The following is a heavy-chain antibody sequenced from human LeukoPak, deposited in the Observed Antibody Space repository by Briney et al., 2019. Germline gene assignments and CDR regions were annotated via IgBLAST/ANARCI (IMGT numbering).Heavy chain of an antibody. CDR2: ICSGGST. D-gene: IGHD2-2*02. V-gene: IGHV3-66*02. CDR1: GFTVSSNY. J-gene: IGHJ6*03. CDR3: ARDVVGIVVVPAAIQKTYYYYYMDV. Sequence: PGGSLRLSCAASGFTVSSNYMSWVRQAPGKGLEWVSVICSGGSTYYADSVKGRFTISRDNPKNTLYLQMNSLRAEDTAVYYCARDVVGIVVVPAAIQKTYYYYYMDVWGKGTTVTVSS.